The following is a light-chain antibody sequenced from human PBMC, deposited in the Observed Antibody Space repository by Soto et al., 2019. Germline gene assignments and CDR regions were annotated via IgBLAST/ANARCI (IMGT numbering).Light chain of an antibody. J-gene: IGLJ1*01. CDR2: DVS. CDR1: SSDVGGYNY. Sequence: QSVLTQPASVSGSPGRSITISCTGTSSDVGGYNYVSWYQQHPGKAPKLMIYDVSNRPSGVSNRFSSSKSGNTASLTISGLQAEDEADYYCSSYTSSSTYVFGTGTKLTVL. CDR3: SSYTSSSTYV. V-gene: IGLV2-14*01.